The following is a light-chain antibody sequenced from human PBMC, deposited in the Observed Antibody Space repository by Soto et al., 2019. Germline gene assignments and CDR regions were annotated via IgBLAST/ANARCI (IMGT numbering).Light chain of an antibody. CDR3: GTWDSNLNVFV. CDR2: DSD. Sequence: QSVLTQPPSVSAAPGQTVTVSCSGSSSNIGNNYVSWYQHLPGTAPKLLIYDSDSRPSGIPDRFSGSKSGTSATLAITGLQTGDEADYYCGTWDSNLNVFVFGTGTKVTVL. CDR1: SSNIGNNY. J-gene: IGLJ1*01. V-gene: IGLV1-51*01.